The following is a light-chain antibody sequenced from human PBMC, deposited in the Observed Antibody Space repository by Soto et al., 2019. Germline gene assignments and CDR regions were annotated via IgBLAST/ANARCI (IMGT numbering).Light chain of an antibody. CDR3: QQYNSWPWT. J-gene: IGKJ1*01. CDR1: RSVATN. Sequence: EMVMTQSPATLSVSPGERATLSCRASRSVATNLAWYQQTPGQAPRLLIYGATTRATALPPRFSASGSGTEFTLTISSLQSEDSAVYYCQQYNSWPWTFGQ. V-gene: IGKV3-15*01. CDR2: GAT.